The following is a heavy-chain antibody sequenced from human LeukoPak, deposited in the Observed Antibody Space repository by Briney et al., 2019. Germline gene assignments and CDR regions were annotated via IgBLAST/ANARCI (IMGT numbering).Heavy chain of an antibody. D-gene: IGHD3-22*01. CDR2: IHYSGST. CDR1: GGSISSSSYY. V-gene: IGHV4-39*01. CDR3: ARTMIVPRSYFDY. Sequence: PSETLSLTCTVSGGSISSSSYYWGWIRQPPAKGLEWLGSIHYSGSTYYNPSLKSRVTISVDTSKNQFSLKLSSVTAADTAVYYCARTMIVPRSYFDYWGQGTLVTVSS. J-gene: IGHJ4*02.